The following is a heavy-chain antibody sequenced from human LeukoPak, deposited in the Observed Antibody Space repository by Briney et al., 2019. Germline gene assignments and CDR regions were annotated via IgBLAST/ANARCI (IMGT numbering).Heavy chain of an antibody. CDR3: ARHLVVSKKIDH. D-gene: IGHD2-15*01. J-gene: IGHJ4*02. CDR2: IHYSGNT. Sequence: SETLSLTCSVSGASLTANFYYWGWIRQSPGKELEWIASIHYSGNTYYNPSLKSRVSISIDASKKQFSLNLTSVTAADASLYYCARHLVVSKKIDHWGQGTVVTASS. CDR1: GASLTANFYY. V-gene: IGHV4-39*01.